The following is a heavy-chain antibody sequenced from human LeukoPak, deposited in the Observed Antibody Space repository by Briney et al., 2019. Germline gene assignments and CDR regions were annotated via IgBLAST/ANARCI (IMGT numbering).Heavy chain of an antibody. CDR1: GGSISSSSYY. V-gene: IGHV4-39*01. Sequence: SETLSLTCTVSGGSISSSSYYWGWIRQPPGKGLEWIGSIYYSGSTYYNPSLKSRVTISVDTSKNQFSLKLSSVTAADTAVYYCARGLGRTYYYDSSGYFGSWGQGTLVTVSS. CDR2: IYYSGST. J-gene: IGHJ5*02. D-gene: IGHD3-22*01. CDR3: ARGLGRTYYYDSSGYFGS.